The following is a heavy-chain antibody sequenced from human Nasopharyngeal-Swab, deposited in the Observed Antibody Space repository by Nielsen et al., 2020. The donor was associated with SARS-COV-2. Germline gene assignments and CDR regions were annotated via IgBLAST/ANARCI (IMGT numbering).Heavy chain of an antibody. Sequence: GESLKISCAASGFTFSSYWMSWVRQAPGKGLEWVANIKQDGSEKYYVDSVKGRFTISRDNAKNSLYLQMNSLRAEDTAVYYCARDREQWLVTFDYWGQGTRATVSS. D-gene: IGHD6-19*01. V-gene: IGHV3-7*01. CDR3: ARDREQWLVTFDY. CDR1: GFTFSSYW. CDR2: IKQDGSEK. J-gene: IGHJ4*02.